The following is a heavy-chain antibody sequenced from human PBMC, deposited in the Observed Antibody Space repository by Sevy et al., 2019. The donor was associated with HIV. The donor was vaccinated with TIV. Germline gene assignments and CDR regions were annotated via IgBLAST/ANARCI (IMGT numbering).Heavy chain of an antibody. D-gene: IGHD5-18*01. CDR3: AKAFASDTARYYYYGMDV. CDR1: GYTFTSYD. Sequence: ASVKVSCKASGYTFTSYDINWVRQATGQGLEWMGWMNPNSGNTGYAQKFQGRVTMTRNTSISTAYMELSSLRAEDTAVYYCAKAFASDTARYYYYGMDVWGQGTTVTVSS. V-gene: IGHV1-8*01. J-gene: IGHJ6*02. CDR2: MNPNSGNT.